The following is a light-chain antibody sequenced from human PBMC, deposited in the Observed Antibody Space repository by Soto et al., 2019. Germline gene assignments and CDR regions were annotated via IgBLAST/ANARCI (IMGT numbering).Light chain of an antibody. CDR3: HQRFTWPLT. CDR2: GVS. CDR1: QTVSRF. Sequence: ETVLTQSPATLSLSPGEGATLSCRASQTVSRFFAWYQQKPGQAPRLLIYGVSNRATGVPARFSGSGSGTDFTLSISSLEPEDSGVYYCHQRFTWPLTFGGGTKVEIK. V-gene: IGKV3-11*01. J-gene: IGKJ4*01.